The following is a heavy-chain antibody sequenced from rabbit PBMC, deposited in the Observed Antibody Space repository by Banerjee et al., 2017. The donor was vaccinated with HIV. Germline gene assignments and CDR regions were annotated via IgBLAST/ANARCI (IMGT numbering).Heavy chain of an antibody. D-gene: IGHD6-1*01. V-gene: IGHV1S45*01. CDR1: GFDLSSRYY. J-gene: IGHJ4*01. Sequence: QEQLVESGGGLVQPEGSLTLTCKASGFDLSSRYYMCWVRQAPGEGPEWIACIYNGDGSTYYASWAKGRFTISKSSSTTVTLQMTSLTVADTATYFCARIPDYAGDDYATWNYFKLWGQGTLVTVS. CDR2: IYNGDGST. CDR3: ARIPDYAGDDYATWNYFKL.